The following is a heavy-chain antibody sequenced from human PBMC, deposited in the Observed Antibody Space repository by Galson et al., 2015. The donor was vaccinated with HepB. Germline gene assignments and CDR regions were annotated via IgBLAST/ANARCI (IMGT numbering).Heavy chain of an antibody. Sequence: SLRLSCAASGFTFSGYWLNWVRQAPGKGLEWVAVISYDGNIKYYADSVKGRFTISRDNSKDTLYLQMNSLRTEDTAVYYCCSSRRTGPRGRHLDYWGQGTLVTVSS. V-gene: IGHV3-30-3*01. D-gene: IGHD2-15*01. CDR3: CSSRRTGPRGRHLDY. CDR1: GFTFSGYW. CDR2: ISYDGNIK. J-gene: IGHJ4*02.